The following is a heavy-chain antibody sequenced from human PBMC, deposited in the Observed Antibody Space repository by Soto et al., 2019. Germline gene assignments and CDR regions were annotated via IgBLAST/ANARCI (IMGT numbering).Heavy chain of an antibody. CDR2: IYHSGST. J-gene: IGHJ4*02. V-gene: IGHV4-38-2*01. D-gene: IGHD6-13*01. CDR1: GYSISSGYY. CDR3: ASYIYSSSWYFDY. Sequence: SETLSLTCAVSGYSISSGYYWGWIRQPPGKGLEWIGSIYHSGSTYYNPSLKSRVTISVDTSKNQFSLKLSSVTAADPAVYYCASYIYSSSWYFDYWGQGTLVTVSS.